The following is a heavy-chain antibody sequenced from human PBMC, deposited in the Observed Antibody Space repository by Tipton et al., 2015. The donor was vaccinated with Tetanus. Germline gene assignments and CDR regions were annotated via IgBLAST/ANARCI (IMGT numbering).Heavy chain of an antibody. CDR1: GFTFSSYS. V-gene: IGHV3-21*01. Sequence: GSLRLSCAASGFTFSSYSMNWVRQAPGKGLEWVSSISSSSSYIYYADSVKGRFTISRDNAKNSLYLQMNSLRAEDTAVYYCARENGGYDYYYYYGMDVWGQGTTVTVS. CDR3: ARENGGYDYYYYYGMDV. J-gene: IGHJ6*02. D-gene: IGHD5-12*01. CDR2: ISSSSSYI.